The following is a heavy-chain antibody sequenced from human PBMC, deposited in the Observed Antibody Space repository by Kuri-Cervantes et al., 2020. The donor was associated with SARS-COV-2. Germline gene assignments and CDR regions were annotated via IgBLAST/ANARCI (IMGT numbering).Heavy chain of an antibody. Sequence: GESLKISCAASGFTFSSYDMHWVRQATGKGLEWVSAIGTAGDTYYPGSVKGRFTISRDNSKNTLYLQMNSLRAEDTAVYYCARDDVEMATITSFDYWGQGTLVTVSS. J-gene: IGHJ4*02. CDR2: IGTAGDT. CDR1: GFTFSSYD. D-gene: IGHD5-24*01. CDR3: ARDDVEMATITSFDY. V-gene: IGHV3-13*01.